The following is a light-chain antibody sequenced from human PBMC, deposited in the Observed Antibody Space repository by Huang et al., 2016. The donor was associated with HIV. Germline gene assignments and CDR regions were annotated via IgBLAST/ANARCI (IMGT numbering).Light chain of an antibody. CDR3: LQDHNYPRT. Sequence: AIQMTQSPSSLSASVGDRVTITCRASQGITDDLAWYQQKPGKAPKLLISGESTLRSGVPSRFSGSGSGTDFTLTISSLQPEDYATYYCLQDHNYPRTFGQGTKVEI. V-gene: IGKV1-6*01. CDR1: QGITDD. CDR2: GES. J-gene: IGKJ1*01.